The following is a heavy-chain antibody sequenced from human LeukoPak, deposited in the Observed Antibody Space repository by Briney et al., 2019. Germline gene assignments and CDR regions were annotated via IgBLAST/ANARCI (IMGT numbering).Heavy chain of an antibody. Sequence: SETLSLTCAVYGGSFSGYYWSWIRHPPGRGLEWIGEINHSGSTNYNPSLTSRVTISVDTSKNQFSLKLSSVTAADTAVYYCARGERNYDFWSGYYSGSYYFDYWGQGTLVTVSS. V-gene: IGHV4-34*01. D-gene: IGHD3-3*01. CDR1: GGSFSGYY. CDR2: INHSGST. CDR3: ARGERNYDFWSGYYSGSYYFDY. J-gene: IGHJ4*02.